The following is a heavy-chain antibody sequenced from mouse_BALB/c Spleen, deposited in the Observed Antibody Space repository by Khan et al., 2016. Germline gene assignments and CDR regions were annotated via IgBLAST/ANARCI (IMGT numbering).Heavy chain of an antibody. CDR2: IYPGDGDT. Sequence: QVQLQQSGAELVRPGSSVKISCKASGYAFSGYWMNWVKQRPGQGLEWIGQIYPGDGDTNYNGKFKGKATLTADKSSSTAYMQLSSVPSEDSAVYFCARGTPFASWGQGTLVTVSA. CDR3: ARGTPFAS. J-gene: IGHJ3*01. V-gene: IGHV1-80*01. D-gene: IGHD2-14*01. CDR1: GYAFSGYW.